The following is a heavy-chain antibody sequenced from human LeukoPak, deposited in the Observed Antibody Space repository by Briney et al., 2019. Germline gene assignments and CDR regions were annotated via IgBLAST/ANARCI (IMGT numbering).Heavy chain of an antibody. CDR3: ARGLEYSSGWSNWFDP. J-gene: IGHJ5*02. Sequence: SVKVSCKASGGTFSSYAISWVRQAPGQGLEWMGGIIPIFGTANYAQKFQGRVTITADESTSTAYMELSSLRSEDTAVYYCARGLEYSSGWSNWFDPWGQGTLVTVSS. CDR1: GGTFSSYA. V-gene: IGHV1-69*13. CDR2: IIPIFGTA. D-gene: IGHD6-19*01.